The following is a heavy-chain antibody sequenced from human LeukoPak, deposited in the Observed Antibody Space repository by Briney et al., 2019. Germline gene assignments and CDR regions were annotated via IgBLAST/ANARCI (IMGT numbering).Heavy chain of an antibody. CDR3: ARGGYSGSGGFDY. V-gene: IGHV3-48*03. CDR1: GFTFSSYE. Sequence: PGGSLRLSCAVSGFTFSSYEMNWVRQAPGKGLEWISYISSSGTTIYYADSVKGRFTISRDNAKNSLFLQMNSLRAEDTAVYYCARGGYSGSGGFDYWGQGTLVTVSS. CDR2: ISSSGTTI. D-gene: IGHD1-26*01. J-gene: IGHJ4*02.